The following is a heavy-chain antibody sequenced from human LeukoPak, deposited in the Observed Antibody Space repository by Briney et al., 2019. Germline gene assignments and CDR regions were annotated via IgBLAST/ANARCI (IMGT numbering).Heavy chain of an antibody. Sequence: SQTLSLTCTVSGGSISSGDYYWSWIRQPPGKGLEWIGYIYYSGSTYYNPSLKSRVTISVDTSKNQFSLKLSSVTAADTAVYYCARSGKKWELAAAFDYWGQGTLVTVSS. CDR2: IYYSGST. J-gene: IGHJ4*02. CDR1: GGSISSGDYY. D-gene: IGHD1-26*01. CDR3: ARSGKKWELAAAFDY. V-gene: IGHV4-30-4*01.